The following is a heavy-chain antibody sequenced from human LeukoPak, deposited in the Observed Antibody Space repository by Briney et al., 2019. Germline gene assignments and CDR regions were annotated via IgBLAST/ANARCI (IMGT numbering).Heavy chain of an antibody. V-gene: IGHV4-39*01. J-gene: IGHJ5*02. CDR2: IYYSGDT. D-gene: IGHD2-2*01. CDR1: GGSITSSSYY. Sequence: SETLSLTCTVSGGSITSSSYYWGWIRQPPGKGLEWIGNIYYSGDTYYNPSLKSRLTISVDTSKNQFSLKLSSVTAADTAVYYCARSKAHLSTSWYGTWFDPWGQGTLVTVSS. CDR3: ARSKAHLSTSWYGTWFDP.